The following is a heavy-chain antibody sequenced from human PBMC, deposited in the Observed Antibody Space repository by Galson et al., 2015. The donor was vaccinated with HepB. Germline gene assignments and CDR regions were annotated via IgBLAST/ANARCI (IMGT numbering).Heavy chain of an antibody. CDR1: GFTFSSYA. CDR2: ISYDGSNK. V-gene: IGHV3-30-3*01. Sequence: SLRLSCAASGFTFSSYAMHWVRQAPGKGLEWVAVISYDGSNKYYADSVKGRFTISRDNSKNTLYLQMNSLRAEDTAVYYCARGARRYSGSYYYYGMDVWGQGTTVTVSS. CDR3: ARGARRYSGSYYYYGMDV. D-gene: IGHD1-26*01. J-gene: IGHJ6*02.